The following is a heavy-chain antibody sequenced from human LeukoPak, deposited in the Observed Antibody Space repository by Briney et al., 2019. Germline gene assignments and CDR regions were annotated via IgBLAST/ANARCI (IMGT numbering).Heavy chain of an antibody. V-gene: IGHV4-39*01. CDR3: ARHPGRLFDY. CDR2: VYFGGSI. J-gene: IGHJ4*02. Sequence: PSESLSLTCSVSGGSISSSGYYWVWIRQPPGEGLEWIGSVYFGGSIYYNPSLKSRVTIFVDTSKNQFSLKLSSVTAADTAVYYCARHPGRLFDYWGQGTLVTVSS. CDR1: GGSISSSGYY.